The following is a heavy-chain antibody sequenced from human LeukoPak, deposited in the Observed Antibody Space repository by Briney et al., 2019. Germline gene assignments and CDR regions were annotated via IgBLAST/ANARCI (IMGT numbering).Heavy chain of an antibody. V-gene: IGHV4-59*01. CDR1: GGSISSYY. CDR3: ARWAGERDCSSTSCPRNWFDP. J-gene: IGHJ5*02. Sequence: SETLSLTCTVSGGSISSYYWSWIRQPPGKGLEWIGYIYCSGSTNYNPSLKSRVTISVDTSKNQFSLKLSSVTAADTAVYYCARWAGERDCSSTSCPRNWFDPWGQGTLVTVSS. CDR2: IYCSGST. D-gene: IGHD2-2*01.